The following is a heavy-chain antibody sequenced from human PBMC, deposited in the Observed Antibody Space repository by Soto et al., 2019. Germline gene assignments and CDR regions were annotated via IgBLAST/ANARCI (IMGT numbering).Heavy chain of an antibody. J-gene: IGHJ3*02. V-gene: IGHV1-69*13. CDR2: IIPIFGTA. D-gene: IGHD3-3*01. CDR3: ARERITIFGVAADAFDS. Sequence: SVKVSCKASGGTFSSYAISWVRQAPGQGLEWMGGIIPIFGTANYAQKFQGRVTITADESTSTAYMELSSLRSEDTAVYYCARERITIFGVAADAFDSWGQGKMVTVSS. CDR1: GGTFSSYA.